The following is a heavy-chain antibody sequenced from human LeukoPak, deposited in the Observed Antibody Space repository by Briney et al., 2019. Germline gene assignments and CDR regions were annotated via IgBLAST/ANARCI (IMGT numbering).Heavy chain of an antibody. CDR3: AKAYGSGSNGVYHFDY. CDR2: ISGSGGGI. CDR1: GFXFSNYA. J-gene: IGHJ4*02. V-gene: IGHV3-23*01. Sequence: PGGSLRLSCAASGFXFSNYAMTWVRRAPGKGLEWVSVISGSGGGIYYADFVKGRFTISRDNSKNTLYLQMNSLRVEDTAAYYCAKAYGSGSNGVYHFDYWGQGTLVTVSS. D-gene: IGHD3-10*01.